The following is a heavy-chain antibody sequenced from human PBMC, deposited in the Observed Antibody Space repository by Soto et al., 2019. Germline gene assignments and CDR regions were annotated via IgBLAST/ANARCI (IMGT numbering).Heavy chain of an antibody. CDR3: VAGQYFFDY. J-gene: IGHJ4*02. Sequence: GGSLGLSCSASGFIFSSYGMQWVRQAPGKGLEWVAVISYDGSNKYYADSVKDRFTISRDNSKKTLYLQMNSLRADDTAVYYCVAGQYFFDYCGQGTLVTVSS. CDR2: ISYDGSNK. V-gene: IGHV3-30*03. D-gene: IGHD6-19*01. CDR1: GFIFSSYG.